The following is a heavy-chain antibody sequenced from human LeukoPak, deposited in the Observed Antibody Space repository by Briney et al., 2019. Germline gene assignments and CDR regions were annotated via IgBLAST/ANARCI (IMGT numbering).Heavy chain of an antibody. CDR2: ISASGSST. V-gene: IGHV3-23*01. J-gene: IGHJ4*02. CDR1: GFTFSSYA. D-gene: IGHD6-19*01. Sequence: GGSLRLSCAASGFTFSSYAMTWVRQAPGKGLEWVSAISASGSSTYYADSVKGRFTISRDNFKNTLYLQMNSLRADDTAVYYCAKEYISGWYTDYWGQGTLVTVSS. CDR3: AKEYISGWYTDY.